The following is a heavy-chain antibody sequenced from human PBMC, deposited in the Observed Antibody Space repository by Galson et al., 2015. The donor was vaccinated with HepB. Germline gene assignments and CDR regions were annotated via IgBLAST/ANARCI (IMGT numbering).Heavy chain of an antibody. CDR3: ARDPPRHSRVITPGY. CDR2: IIPIFGTA. Sequence: SVKVSCKASGGTFSSYAISWVRQAPGQGLEWMGGIIPIFGTANYAQKFQGRVTITADKSTSTAYMELSSLRSEDTAVYYCARDPPRHSRVITPGYWGQGTLVTVSS. D-gene: IGHD3-22*01. V-gene: IGHV1-69*06. J-gene: IGHJ4*02. CDR1: GGTFSSYA.